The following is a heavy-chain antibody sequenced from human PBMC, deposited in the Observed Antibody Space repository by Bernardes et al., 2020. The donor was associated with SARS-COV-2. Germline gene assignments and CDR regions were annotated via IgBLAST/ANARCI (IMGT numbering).Heavy chain of an antibody. D-gene: IGHD4-17*01. CDR1: GFTFGDYA. J-gene: IGHJ6*02. Sequence: SLRLSCRGSGFTFGDYAMSWFRQAPGKGLEWVAFSRSTPHGGTTEYAASVKGRFSISRDDLKNIAYLQMNSLKTEDTAIYFCTKLRDDDYSNYFYGMDVWGQGTLVTVSS. CDR2: SRSTPHGGTT. V-gene: IGHV3-49*03. CDR3: TKLRDDDYSNYFYGMDV.